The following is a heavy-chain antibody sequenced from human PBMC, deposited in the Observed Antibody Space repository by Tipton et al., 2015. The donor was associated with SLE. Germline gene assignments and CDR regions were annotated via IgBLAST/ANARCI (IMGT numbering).Heavy chain of an antibody. D-gene: IGHD6-13*01. Sequence: TLSLTCSVSVGSISSYYWSWIRQPPGKGLEWIGDFHYSGSTNYNPSLKSRVTISVDTSKNQFSLKLSSVTAADTAVYYCARLYQGAAADWGQGTLVTVSS. J-gene: IGHJ4*02. CDR2: FHYSGST. CDR1: VGSISSYY. CDR3: ARLYQGAAAD. V-gene: IGHV4-59*08.